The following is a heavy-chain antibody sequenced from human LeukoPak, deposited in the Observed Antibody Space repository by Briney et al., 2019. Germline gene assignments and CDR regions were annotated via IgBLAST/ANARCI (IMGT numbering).Heavy chain of an antibody. D-gene: IGHD1-26*01. Sequence: GASVKVSCKASGYTFTSYYMHWVRQAPGQGLEWMRIINPSGGSTSDAQKIQGRVTMTRDMSTSTVNMELSSVRSEDTAVYYAARDLGTPVSFDSSGQGTMVTVSS. CDR1: GYTFTSYY. CDR2: INPSGGST. V-gene: IGHV1-46*01. CDR3: ARDLGTPVSFDS. J-gene: IGHJ3*02.